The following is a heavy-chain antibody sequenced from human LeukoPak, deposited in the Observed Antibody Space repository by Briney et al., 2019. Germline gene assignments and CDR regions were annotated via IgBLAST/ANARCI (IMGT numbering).Heavy chain of an antibody. CDR3: AKGREPGGLDY. V-gene: IGHV3-30*02. J-gene: IGHJ4*02. Sequence: GGSLRLSCAVSGFGFNAYGMHWVRQAPGKGLEWVAFIWFDGSQKHYADSVKGRFTISRDNSKNTLYLQMNSLRSEDTAMYYCAKGREPGGLDYWGQGTLVTVSS. D-gene: IGHD1-26*01. CDR2: IWFDGSQK. CDR1: GFGFNAYG.